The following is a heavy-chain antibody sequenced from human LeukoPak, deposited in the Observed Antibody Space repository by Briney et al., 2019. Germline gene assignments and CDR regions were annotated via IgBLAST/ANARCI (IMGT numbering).Heavy chain of an antibody. Sequence: GGSLRLSCAVSGFTFSNYWMSWVRQAPGKGLEWVAHIKQDESEKYYVDSVKGRFTISRDNAKNSLYLQMNSLRAEDTAIYYCARDKIVGASKFDYWGQGTLVTVSS. J-gene: IGHJ4*02. CDR2: IKQDESEK. D-gene: IGHD1-26*01. V-gene: IGHV3-7*01. CDR1: GFTFSNYW. CDR3: ARDKIVGASKFDY.